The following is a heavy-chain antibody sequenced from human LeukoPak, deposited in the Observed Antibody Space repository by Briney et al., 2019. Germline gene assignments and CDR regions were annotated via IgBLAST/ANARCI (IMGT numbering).Heavy chain of an antibody. Sequence: GGSLRLSCAVSGFTFSNYWMSWVRQAPGKGLEWVAHIKQDESEKYYVDSVKGRFTISRDNAKNSLYLQMNSLRAEDTAIYYCARDKIVGASKFDYWGQGTLVTVSS. J-gene: IGHJ4*02. CDR2: IKQDESEK. D-gene: IGHD1-26*01. V-gene: IGHV3-7*01. CDR1: GFTFSNYW. CDR3: ARDKIVGASKFDY.